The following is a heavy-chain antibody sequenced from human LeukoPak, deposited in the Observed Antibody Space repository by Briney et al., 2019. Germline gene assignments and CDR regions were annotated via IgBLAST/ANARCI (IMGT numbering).Heavy chain of an antibody. CDR2: MNPNSGNT. V-gene: IGHV1-8*01. Sequence: AASVKVSCKASGYTFTSYDINWVRQATGQGLEWMGWMNPNSGNTGYAQKFQGRVTMTRNTSISTAYMELSSLRSEDTAVYYCARDGQGYSSSWYPWYYDSSGSPLDYWGQGTLVTVSS. D-gene: IGHD6-13*01. CDR3: ARDGQGYSSSWYPWYYDSSGSPLDY. CDR1: GYTFTSYD. J-gene: IGHJ4*02.